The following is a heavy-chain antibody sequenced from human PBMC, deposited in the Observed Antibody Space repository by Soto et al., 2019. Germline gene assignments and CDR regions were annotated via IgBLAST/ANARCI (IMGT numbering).Heavy chain of an antibody. Sequence: GGSLRLSCAAPGFTFSSYGMHWVRQAPGKGLEWVAVISYDGSNKYYADSVKGRFTISRDNSKNTLYLQMNSLRAEDTAVYYCARDSLRWSGSYYVNYWGQGTLVTVSS. V-gene: IGHV3-30*03. J-gene: IGHJ4*02. CDR2: ISYDGSNK. D-gene: IGHD1-26*01. CDR3: ARDSLRWSGSYYVNY. CDR1: GFTFSSYG.